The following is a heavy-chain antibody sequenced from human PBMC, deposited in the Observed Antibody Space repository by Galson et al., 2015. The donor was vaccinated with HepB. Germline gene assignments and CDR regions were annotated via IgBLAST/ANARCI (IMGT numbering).Heavy chain of an antibody. CDR3: AKASGYGENFDY. V-gene: IGHV3-23*01. Sequence: SLRLSCAASGFTFSTYTMSWVRQAPGKGREWVSLISHSGTSTYYADSVKGRFTISRDNSKNTLYLQMNSLRAEDTAVYYCAKASGYGENFDYWGQGTLVTVSS. CDR1: GFTFSTYT. D-gene: IGHD5-12*01. CDR2: ISHSGTST. J-gene: IGHJ4*02.